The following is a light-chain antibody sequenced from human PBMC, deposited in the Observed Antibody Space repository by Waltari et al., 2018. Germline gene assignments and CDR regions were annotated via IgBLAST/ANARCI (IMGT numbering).Light chain of an antibody. Sequence: HSALTQPRSVSGSPGQSVTISCTGTSSDVGGYNYFSLYQQRPGKVPKLMIYDVTNRPSGVPERFSGSKSGNTAALTISALQADDEADCYCCSYAGSYECVISGRTKLTVL. CDR1: SSDVGGYNY. CDR2: DVT. V-gene: IGLV2-11*01. J-gene: IGLJ3*02. CDR3: CSYAGSYECV.